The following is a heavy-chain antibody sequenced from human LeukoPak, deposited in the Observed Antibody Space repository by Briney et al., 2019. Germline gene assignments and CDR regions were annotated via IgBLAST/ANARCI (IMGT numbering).Heavy chain of an antibody. V-gene: IGHV1-3*01. CDR2: INAGNGNT. Sequence: GASVKVSCKTSGYTFTGYTMHWVRQAPGQRLEWMGWINAGNGNTKYSQKFQGRVTITRDTSASTAYMELSSLRSEDTAVYYCARDPPAVGFDYWGQGTLVTVSS. CDR3: ARDPPAVGFDY. CDR1: GYTFTGYT. D-gene: IGHD6-19*01. J-gene: IGHJ4*02.